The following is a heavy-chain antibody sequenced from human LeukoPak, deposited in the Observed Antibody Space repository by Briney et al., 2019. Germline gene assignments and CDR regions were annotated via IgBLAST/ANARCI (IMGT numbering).Heavy chain of an antibody. D-gene: IGHD6-19*01. CDR3: ARGVAVAGYYFDY. CDR2: VYYSGST. V-gene: IGHV4-59*01. J-gene: IGHJ4*02. Sequence: SETLSLTCTVSGGSISSYYWSWIRQPPGKGLEWIGYVYYSGSTNYNPSLKSRVTISVDTSKNQFSLKLSSVTAADTAVYYCARGVAVAGYYFDYWGQGTLVTVSS. CDR1: GGSISSYY.